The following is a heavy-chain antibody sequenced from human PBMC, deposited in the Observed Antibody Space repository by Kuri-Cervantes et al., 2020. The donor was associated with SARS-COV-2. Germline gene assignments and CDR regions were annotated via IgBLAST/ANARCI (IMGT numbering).Heavy chain of an antibody. D-gene: IGHD3/OR15-3a*01. Sequence: GGSLRLSCAASGFTSSSYAMHWVRQAPGKGLEWVAVISYDGSNKYYADSVKGRFTISRDNSKNTLYLQMDSLRAEDTAVYYCAREGTSSPWDYWGQGTLVTVSS. CDR2: ISYDGSNK. J-gene: IGHJ4*02. CDR3: AREGTSSPWDY. V-gene: IGHV3-30-3*01. CDR1: GFTSSSYA.